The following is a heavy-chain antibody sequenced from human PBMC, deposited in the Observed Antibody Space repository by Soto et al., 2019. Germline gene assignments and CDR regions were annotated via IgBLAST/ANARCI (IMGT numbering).Heavy chain of an antibody. D-gene: IGHD3-10*01. V-gene: IGHV1-69*06. Sequence: SVKVSCKASGGTFSSYSISWVRQAPGQGLEWMGWIIPIFGTANYAQKFQGRVTITADKSTSTAYMELSSLRSEDTAVYYCARAVWFGELLPSETEYYYYGMDVWGQGTTVTVSS. CDR2: IIPIFGTA. CDR3: ARAVWFGELLPSETEYYYYGMDV. J-gene: IGHJ6*02. CDR1: GGTFSSYS.